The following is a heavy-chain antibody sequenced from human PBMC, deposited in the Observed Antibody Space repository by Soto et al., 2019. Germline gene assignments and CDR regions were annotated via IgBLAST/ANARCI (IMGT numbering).Heavy chain of an antibody. V-gene: IGHV3-23*01. J-gene: IGHJ4*02. D-gene: IGHD3-3*02. CDR2: ISGSGGST. Sequence: LRLSCAASGFTFSSYAMGWVRQAPGKGLEWVSAISGSGGSTYYADSVKGRFTISRDDAKNSLYLQMDSLRADDTAVYYCARESFSASPNFFDYWGQGTLVTVS. CDR3: ARESFSASPNFFDY. CDR1: GFTFSSYA.